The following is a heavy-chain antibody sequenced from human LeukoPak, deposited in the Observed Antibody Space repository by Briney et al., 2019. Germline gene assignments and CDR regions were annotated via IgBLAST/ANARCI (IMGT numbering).Heavy chain of an antibody. CDR3: GRQHTGDPTYFDY. V-gene: IGHV4-39*01. J-gene: IGHJ4*02. Sequence: SETLPLTCTVSGGSIGSSSYYWGWIRQPPSKGLEWIATIYYSGSSHYNPSLKSRVTISADTSKNQFSLKLSSVTAADTAVYYCGRQHTGDPTYFDYWGQGTLVTVSS. CDR2: IYYSGSS. CDR1: GGSIGSSSYY. D-gene: IGHD4-17*01.